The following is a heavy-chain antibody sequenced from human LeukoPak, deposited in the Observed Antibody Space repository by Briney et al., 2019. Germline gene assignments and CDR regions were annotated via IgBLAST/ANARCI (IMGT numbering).Heavy chain of an antibody. CDR1: GYSFTNYW. CDR2: IYPADSDT. CDR3: ARRVYYGSGSSRSYFDY. V-gene: IGHV5-51*01. J-gene: IGHJ4*02. Sequence: GESLKISCKGSGYSFTNYWIGWVRQMPGKGLEWMGIIYPADSDTRYSPSFQGQVTISADKSISTAYLQWSSLKASDTAMYYCARRVYYGSGSSRSYFDYWGQGTLVTVSS. D-gene: IGHD3-10*01.